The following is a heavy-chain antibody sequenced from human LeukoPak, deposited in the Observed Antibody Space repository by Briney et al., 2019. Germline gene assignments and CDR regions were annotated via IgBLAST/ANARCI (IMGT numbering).Heavy chain of an antibody. V-gene: IGHV3-15*01. CDR2: IKSKTDGGTT. Sequence: PGGSLRLSCAGSGFIFSGAWMSWVRQTPGKGLEWVGRIKSKTDGGTTDYAAPVKGRFTISRDDSKNTLYLQMNSLKTEDTAVYYCTTAPLGYCSSTSCQFDYWGQGTLVTVSS. D-gene: IGHD2-2*01. J-gene: IGHJ4*02. CDR3: TTAPLGYCSSTSCQFDY. CDR1: GFIFSGAW.